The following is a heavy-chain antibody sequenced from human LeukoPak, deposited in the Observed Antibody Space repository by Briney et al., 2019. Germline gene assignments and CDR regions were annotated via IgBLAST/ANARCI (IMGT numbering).Heavy chain of an antibody. CDR3: ARGPNYIHWSSSWTYYHMDL. J-gene: IGHJ6*03. Sequence: ASVKVSCMPSGDTFSSHDFNWVRQSTVQGLEWMGWMNPKTSGTGYAQKFQGRVTMTRDTSIGTAYMELSSLTSEDTAIYYCARGPNYIHWSSSWTYYHMDLWGEGTPVTVSS. V-gene: IGHV1-8*01. CDR2: MNPKTSGT. CDR1: GDTFSSHD. D-gene: IGHD2-2*01.